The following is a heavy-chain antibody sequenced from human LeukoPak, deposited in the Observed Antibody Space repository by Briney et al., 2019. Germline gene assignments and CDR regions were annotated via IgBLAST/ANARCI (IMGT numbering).Heavy chain of an antibody. J-gene: IGHJ3*02. V-gene: IGHV4-59*08. CDR3: ARHGGESIVVMILHAFDI. Sequence: SETLSLTCTVSGGSISSYSWSWIRQPPGKGLEWIGSIYYSGSTNYNPSLKSRVTMSVDTSKNQFSLKLSSVTAADTAVYYCARHGGESIVVMILHAFDIWGQGTMVTVSS. CDR2: IYYSGST. D-gene: IGHD5-12*01. CDR1: GGSISSYS.